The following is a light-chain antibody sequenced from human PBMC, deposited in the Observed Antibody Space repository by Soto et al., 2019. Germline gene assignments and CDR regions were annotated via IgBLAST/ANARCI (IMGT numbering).Light chain of an antibody. J-gene: IGKJ5*01. V-gene: IGKV3-20*01. CDR3: EQYASSPRT. CDR1: QSVCND. CDR2: DAY. Sequence: DIVMTQSPGTLSVSPGESANLSCRASQSVCNDLAWYQQKVGQAHRLLIYDAYNRATGIQDRFSGSGSGTDFSLTIRRLEPEDFAVYHCEQYASSPRTFGQGTRLEIK.